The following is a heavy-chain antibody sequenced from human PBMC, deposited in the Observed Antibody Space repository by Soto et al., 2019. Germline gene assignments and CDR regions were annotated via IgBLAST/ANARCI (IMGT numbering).Heavy chain of an antibody. D-gene: IGHD6-19*01. J-gene: IGHJ4*02. CDR3: ARGYSSGPDY. Sequence: PGGSLRLSCAASGFTFRDHWMHWVRQAPWKGLVWVSRINSDGSTTTYADSVKGRFTISRDNAKSTLYLQLNSLRAEDTALYYCARGYSSGPDYWGEGTLVTVSS. CDR1: GFTFRDHW. V-gene: IGHV3-74*01. CDR2: INSDGSTT.